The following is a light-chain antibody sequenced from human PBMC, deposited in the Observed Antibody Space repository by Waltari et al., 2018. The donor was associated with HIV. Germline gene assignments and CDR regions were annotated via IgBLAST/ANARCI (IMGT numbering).Light chain of an antibody. J-gene: IGLJ3*02. CDR1: PGTVTSGPY. V-gene: IGLV7-43*01. CDR3: LLYYGGAQLV. CDR2: STS. Sequence: TVVTQEPSLTVSPGVTVPLTCPSSPGTVTSGPYPPWFHQKPGQTPRAMIYSTSNKPSWTPARFSGSLLGGKAALTLSGVQPEDEAEYYCLLYYGGAQLVFGGGTRLTVL.